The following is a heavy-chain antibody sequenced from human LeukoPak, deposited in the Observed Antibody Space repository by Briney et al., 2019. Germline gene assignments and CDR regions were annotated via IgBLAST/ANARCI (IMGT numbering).Heavy chain of an antibody. CDR1: GFTFSSYS. J-gene: IGHJ6*03. Sequence: GGSLRLSCAASGFTFSSYSMKWVRQAPEKGLEWVSSISSSSSYIYYADSVKGRFTISRDNAKNSQYLQMKSLRAEDTAVYYCSREGDYYYMDVWGKGTTVTVSS. CDR2: ISSSSSYI. CDR3: SREGDYYYMDV. V-gene: IGHV3-21*01.